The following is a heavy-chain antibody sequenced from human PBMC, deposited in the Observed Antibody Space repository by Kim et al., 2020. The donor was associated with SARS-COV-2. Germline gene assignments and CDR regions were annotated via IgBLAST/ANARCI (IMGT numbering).Heavy chain of an antibody. CDR3: ARDGYYYGSGREY. Sequence: NPALKSRVTRSVDTSKNQFSLKLSSVTAADTAVYYCARDGYYYGSGREYWGQGTLVTVSS. V-gene: IGHV4-39*07. D-gene: IGHD3-10*01. J-gene: IGHJ4*02.